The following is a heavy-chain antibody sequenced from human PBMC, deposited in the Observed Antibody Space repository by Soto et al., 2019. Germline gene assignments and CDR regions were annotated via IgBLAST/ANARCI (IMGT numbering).Heavy chain of an antibody. D-gene: IGHD6-13*01. CDR2: ISAYNGNT. CDR3: AREQYSSSWYRGYYYYYGMDV. J-gene: IGHJ6*02. V-gene: IGHV1-18*01. Sequence: QVQLVQSGAEVTKPGASVKVSCKASGYTFTSYGISWVRQAPGQGLEWMGWISAYNGNTNYAQKLQRRVTMTTDTSTSTAYMELRSLRSDDTAVYYCAREQYSSSWYRGYYYYYGMDVWGQGTTVTVSS. CDR1: GYTFTSYG.